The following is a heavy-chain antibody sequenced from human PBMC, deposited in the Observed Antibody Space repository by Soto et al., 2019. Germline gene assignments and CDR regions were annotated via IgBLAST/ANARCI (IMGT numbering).Heavy chain of an antibody. D-gene: IGHD2-2*02. J-gene: IGHJ6*03. Sequence: PSETLSLTCTVSGGSISSSSYYWGWIRQPPGKGLEWIGSIYYSGSTYYNPSLKSRVTISVDTSKNQFSLKLSSVTAADTAVYYCARRSLNCSSTSCYSYYYYYMDVWGKGTTVTVSS. CDR3: ARRSLNCSSTSCYSYYYYYMDV. CDR2: IYYSGST. V-gene: IGHV4-39*01. CDR1: GGSISSSSYY.